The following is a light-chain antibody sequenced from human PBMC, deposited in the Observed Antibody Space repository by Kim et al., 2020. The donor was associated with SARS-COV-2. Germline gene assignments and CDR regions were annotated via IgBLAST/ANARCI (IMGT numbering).Light chain of an antibody. V-gene: IGLV3-9*01. CDR1: NIGSKN. Sequence: SYELTQPLSVSVALGQTARITCGGNNIGSKNVHWYQQKPDQAPVLVIYRDNNRPSGIPERFSGSNSGNTATLTISRAQAGDEADYYCQVWDSSTGVFGGGTQLTVL. J-gene: IGLJ3*02. CDR2: RDN. CDR3: QVWDSSTGV.